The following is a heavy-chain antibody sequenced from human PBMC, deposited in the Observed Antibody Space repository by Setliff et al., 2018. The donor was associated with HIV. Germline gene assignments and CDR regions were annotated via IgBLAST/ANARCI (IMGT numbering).Heavy chain of an antibody. J-gene: IGHJ4*02. Sequence: QPGGSLRLSCAASGFTFSSYAMAWVRQTPGQGLEWVSVITGWGFNTWYTDSVKGRFTISRDNSKSTLYLQMNSLRAEDTAVYYCAKEGPYYYNSGGYYYDYFDYWGQGTLVTVSS. D-gene: IGHD3-22*01. CDR1: GFTFSSYA. CDR3: AKEGPYYYNSGGYYYDYFDY. V-gene: IGHV3-23*01. CDR2: ITGWGFNT.